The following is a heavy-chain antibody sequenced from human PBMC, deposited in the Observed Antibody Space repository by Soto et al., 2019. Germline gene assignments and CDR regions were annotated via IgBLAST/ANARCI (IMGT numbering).Heavy chain of an antibody. CDR3: TRAYYESSAYLFDY. CDR2: IRSKTYDGTT. V-gene: IGHV3-49*03. J-gene: IGHJ4*02. CDR1: GFTFGDYA. D-gene: IGHD3-22*01. Sequence: PGGSLRLSCTASGFTFGDYAMSWFRQAPGKGLEWVGFIRSKTYDGTTEYAASVKGRFTISRDDSKSIAYLQMNSLKTEDTAVYYCTRAYYESSAYLFDYWGQGTLVTVSS.